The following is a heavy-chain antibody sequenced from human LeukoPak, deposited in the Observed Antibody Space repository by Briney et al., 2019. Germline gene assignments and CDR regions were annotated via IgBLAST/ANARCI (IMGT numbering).Heavy chain of an antibody. J-gene: IGHJ4*02. D-gene: IGHD3-10*01. Sequence: GGSLRLSCAASGFTFSSYGMHWVRQAPGKGLEWVAFIRYDGSNKYYADSVKGGFTISRDNSKNTLYLQMNSLRAEDTAVYYCAKDWTIRGVIISLDYWGQGTLVTVSS. CDR3: AKDWTIRGVIISLDY. CDR2: IRYDGSNK. V-gene: IGHV3-30*02. CDR1: GFTFSSYG.